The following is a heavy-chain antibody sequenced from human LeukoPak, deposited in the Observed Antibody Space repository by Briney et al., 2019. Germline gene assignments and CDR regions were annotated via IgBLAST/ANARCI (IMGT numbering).Heavy chain of an antibody. V-gene: IGHV3-30-3*01. D-gene: IGHD5-18*01. J-gene: IGHJ6*02. CDR1: GFTFSSYA. CDR3: ARSGDTELYGMDV. Sequence: PGGSLRLSCAASGFTFSSYAMHWVRQAPGKGLEWVAVISYDGSNKYYADSVKGRFTISRDNSKNTLYLQMNSLRAEDTAVYYCARSGDTELYGMDVWGQGTTVTVSS. CDR2: ISYDGSNK.